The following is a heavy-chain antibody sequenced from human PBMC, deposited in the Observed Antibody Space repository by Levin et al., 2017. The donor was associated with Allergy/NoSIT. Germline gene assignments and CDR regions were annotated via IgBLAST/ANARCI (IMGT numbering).Heavy chain of an antibody. V-gene: IGHV3-11*01. CDR2: ISRDGSTI. J-gene: IGHJ6*02. Sequence: GESLKISCAASGFTFSDHYMSWIRQAPGKGPEWIAYISRDGSTIHYGGSLKGRFSISRDNAKKSLYLHMSSLSVEDTAVYYFARQTVLGGVMDVWGQGTTVIVSS. CDR1: GFTFSDHY. CDR3: ARQTVLGGVMDV. D-gene: IGHD1-26*01.